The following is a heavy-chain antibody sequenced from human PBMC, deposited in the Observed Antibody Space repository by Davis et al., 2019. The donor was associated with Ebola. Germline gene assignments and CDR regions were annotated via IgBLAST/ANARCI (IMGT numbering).Heavy chain of an antibody. CDR3: ARGGPYSSSTRGVDY. V-gene: IGHV1-45*02. J-gene: IGHJ4*02. CDR1: GYTFTYRY. Sequence: SVKVSCKASGYTFTYRYLHWVRQAPGQALEWMGWITPFNGNTNYAQKFQDRVTITRDRSMSTAYMELSSLRSEDTAMYYCARGGPYSSSTRGVDYWGQGTLVTVSS. D-gene: IGHD6-6*01. CDR2: ITPFNGNT.